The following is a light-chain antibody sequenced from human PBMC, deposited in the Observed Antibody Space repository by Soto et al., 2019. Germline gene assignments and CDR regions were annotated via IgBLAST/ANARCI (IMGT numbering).Light chain of an antibody. CDR1: QSISSGH. J-gene: IGKJ5*01. CDR3: QRYDSTHP. Sequence: EIVLTQSPGILSFSPGETATLSCRASQSISSGHLAWYKQRPGQDPRLLIYGVSSRASGIPDRFSGSVSGTYFTLTIRGLEPEDFAVYCCQRYDSTHPFGQGTRLEIK. V-gene: IGKV3-20*01. CDR2: GVS.